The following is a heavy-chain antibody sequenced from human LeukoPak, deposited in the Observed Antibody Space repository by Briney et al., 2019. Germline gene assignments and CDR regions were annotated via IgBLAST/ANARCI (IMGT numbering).Heavy chain of an antibody. CDR2: IYYSGST. CDR3: ARAGSKFDAFDI. CDR1: GGSISSYY. D-gene: IGHD3-10*01. J-gene: IGHJ3*02. Sequence: SETLSLTFTVSGGSISSYYWSWIRQPPGKGLEWIGYIYYSGSTNYNPSLKSRVTISVDTSKNQFSLKPSSVTAADTAVYYCARAGSKFDAFDIWGQGTMVTVYS. V-gene: IGHV4-59*01.